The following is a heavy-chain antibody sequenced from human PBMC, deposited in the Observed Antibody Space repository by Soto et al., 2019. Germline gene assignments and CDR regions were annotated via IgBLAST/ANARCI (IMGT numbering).Heavy chain of an antibody. D-gene: IGHD6-13*01. CDR1: GYTFTSYA. V-gene: IGHV1-3*01. CDR3: ARDQQQQLFFYYYGMDV. J-gene: IGHJ6*02. Sequence: ASVKVSCKASGYTFTSYAMHWVRQAPGQRLEWMGWINAGNGNTKYSQKFQGRVTITRDTSASTAYMELSSLRSEDTAVYYCARDQQQQLFFYYYGMDVWGQGTTVTVS. CDR2: INAGNGNT.